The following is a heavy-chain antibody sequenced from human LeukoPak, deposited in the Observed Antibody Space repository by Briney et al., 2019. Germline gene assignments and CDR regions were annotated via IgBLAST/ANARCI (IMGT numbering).Heavy chain of an antibody. D-gene: IGHD3-22*01. Sequence: GGSLGLSCAVSGFTFSNAWTSWVRQAPGKGLEWVGRIKSKTDGGTTDYAAPVKGRFTISRDDSKNTLYLQMNSLKTEDTAVYYCSRHYYDSSGYYDYWGQGTLVTVSS. CDR3: SRHYYDSSGYYDY. J-gene: IGHJ4*02. V-gene: IGHV3-15*01. CDR1: GFTFSNAW. CDR2: IKSKTDGGTT.